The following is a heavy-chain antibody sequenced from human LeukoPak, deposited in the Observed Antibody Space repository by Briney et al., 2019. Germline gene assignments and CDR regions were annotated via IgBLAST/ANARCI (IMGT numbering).Heavy chain of an antibody. V-gene: IGHV4-34*01. J-gene: IGHJ6*04. D-gene: IGHD2-21*01. Sequence: SETLSLTCAFYGGSFSGYSLTWIRQPPGKGLEWIGEINHSGINHFNPSLKSRVTISEDTSKNQVFLNLSSVTAADTAVYYCAKKKVDVVGNQYYYYYGLDVWGEGTKVTVSS. CDR1: GGSFSGYS. CDR3: AKKKVDVVGNQYYYYYGLDV. CDR2: INHSGIN.